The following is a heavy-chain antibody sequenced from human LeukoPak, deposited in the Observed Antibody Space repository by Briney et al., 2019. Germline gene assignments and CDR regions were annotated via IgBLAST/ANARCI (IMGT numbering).Heavy chain of an antibody. CDR2: IYYSGST. Sequence: SETLSLTCTVSGGSISSSSYYWGWIRQPPGKGLEWIGSIYYSGSTYYNPSLKSRVTISVDTSKNQFSLKLSSVTVADTAVYYCVGYDSSGYYYRIFDYWGQGTLVTVSS. CDR1: GGSISSSSYY. D-gene: IGHD3-22*01. J-gene: IGHJ4*02. CDR3: VGYDSSGYYYRIFDY. V-gene: IGHV4-39*01.